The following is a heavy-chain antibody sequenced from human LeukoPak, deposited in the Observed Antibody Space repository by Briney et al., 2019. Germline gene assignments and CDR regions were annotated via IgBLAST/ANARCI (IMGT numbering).Heavy chain of an antibody. CDR3: ARDFDSPMAFDI. D-gene: IGHD3-9*01. J-gene: IGHJ3*02. Sequence: PSQTLSLTCTVSGDSITTNNYYWSWIRQPAGKGPEWIGRIYASGNTNYNPSLKSRVTISVDTSKNQFSLRLSSVTAAGTAVYYCARDFDSPMAFDIWGQGTMVTVSS. CDR1: GDSITTNNYY. V-gene: IGHV4-61*02. CDR2: IYASGNT.